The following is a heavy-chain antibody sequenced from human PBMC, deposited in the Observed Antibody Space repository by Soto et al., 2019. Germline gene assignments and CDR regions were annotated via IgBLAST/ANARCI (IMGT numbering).Heavy chain of an antibody. D-gene: IGHD1-1*01. CDR2: VIPRFGTT. CDR3: ARGRGLYNSGRSQHDS. CDR1: GDSFSKYT. J-gene: IGHJ4*02. V-gene: IGHV1-69*01. Sequence: QVQLVQSGAEVKKPGSSVRVSCKASGDSFSKYTVNWVRQAPRQGLEWVGGVIPRFGTTNFAPTLQGRVTITADQSMNTVYMELSSLRSEETALSYCARGRGLYNSGRSQHDSWGQGTLVTVSS.